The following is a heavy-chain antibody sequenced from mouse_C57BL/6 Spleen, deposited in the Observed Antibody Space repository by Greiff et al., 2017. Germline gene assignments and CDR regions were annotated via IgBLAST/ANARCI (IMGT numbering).Heavy chain of an antibody. Sequence: EVQLQQSGPELVKPGASVKMSCKASGYTFTDYNMHWVKQSHGKSLEWIGYINPNNGGTSYNQKFKGKATLTVNKSSSTAYMELRSLTSEDSAVYYCAMIYYGNPYYCDYWGQGTTLTVSS. V-gene: IGHV1-22*01. D-gene: IGHD2-1*01. CDR3: AMIYYGNPYYCDY. J-gene: IGHJ2*01. CDR2: INPNNGGT. CDR1: GYTFTDYN.